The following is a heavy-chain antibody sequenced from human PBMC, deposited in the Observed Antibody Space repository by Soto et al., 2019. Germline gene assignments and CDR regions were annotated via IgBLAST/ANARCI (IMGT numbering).Heavy chain of an antibody. CDR1: GFTFSDYY. J-gene: IGHJ4*02. D-gene: IGHD3-3*01. Sequence: GGSLRLSCAASGFTFSDYYMSWVRQAPGKGLEWVSVIYSGGSTYYADSVKGRFTISRDNSKNTLYLQMNSLRAEDTAVYYCASPSGYYYYWGQGTLVTVSS. V-gene: IGHV3-53*01. CDR2: IYSGGST. CDR3: ASPSGYYYY.